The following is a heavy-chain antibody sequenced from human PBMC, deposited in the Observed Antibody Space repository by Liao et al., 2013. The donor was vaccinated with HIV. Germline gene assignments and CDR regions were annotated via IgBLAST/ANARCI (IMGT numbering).Heavy chain of an antibody. CDR3: ARDRVGATHYYDY. J-gene: IGHJ4*02. CDR1: GDSVNSGNYY. D-gene: IGHD1-26*01. Sequence: QVQLHESGPGLVKPSQTLSLTCTVSGDSVNSGNYYWSWIRQPAGKGLEWIGRIYTSGSTNYNPSLKSRVTMSVDTSKNQFSLKLSSVTAADTAVYYCARDRVGATHYYDYWGQGTLVTVSS. CDR2: IYTSGST. V-gene: IGHV4-61*02.